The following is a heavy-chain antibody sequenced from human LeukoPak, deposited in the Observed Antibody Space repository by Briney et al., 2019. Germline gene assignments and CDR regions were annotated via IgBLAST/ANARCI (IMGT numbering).Heavy chain of an antibody. D-gene: IGHD6-19*01. Sequence: GASVKVSCTVSGYTLTELSMHWVRQAPGKGLEWMGGFDPEDGETIYAQKFQGRVTMTEDTSTDTAYMELSSLRSEDTALYYCATGGEQWLVRPWGGFDYWGQGTLVTVSS. CDR3: ATGGEQWLVRPWGGFDY. CDR2: FDPEDGET. J-gene: IGHJ4*02. V-gene: IGHV1-24*01. CDR1: GYTLTELS.